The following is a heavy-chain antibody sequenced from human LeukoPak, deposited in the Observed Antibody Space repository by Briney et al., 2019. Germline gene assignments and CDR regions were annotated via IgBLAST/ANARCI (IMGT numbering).Heavy chain of an antibody. D-gene: IGHD4-23*01. CDR3: AKMNYGGDSVDWYFDL. Sequence: PGRSLRLSCAASGFTFSSYGMHWVRQAPGKGLEWVAVISYDGSNKYYVDSVKGRFTISRDNSKNTLYLQMNSLRAEDTAVYYCAKMNYGGDSVDWYFDLWGRGTLVTVSS. J-gene: IGHJ2*01. V-gene: IGHV3-30*18. CDR1: GFTFSSYG. CDR2: ISYDGSNK.